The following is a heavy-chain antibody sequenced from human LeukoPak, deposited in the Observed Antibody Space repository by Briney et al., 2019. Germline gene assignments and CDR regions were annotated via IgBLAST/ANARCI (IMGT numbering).Heavy chain of an antibody. CDR1: GYTFTSYG. Sequence: ASVKVSCKASGYTFTSYGITWVRQAPGQGLEWMGWISVYVGNTNYSQNFQDRVTMTTDTSTSTAYMELRSLRSDDTAVYYCARDGFTNFYGSGSSSRRRPPHFDYWGQGTLVTVSS. D-gene: IGHD3-10*01. V-gene: IGHV1-18*01. J-gene: IGHJ4*02. CDR3: ARDGFTNFYGSGSSSRRRPPHFDY. CDR2: ISVYVGNT.